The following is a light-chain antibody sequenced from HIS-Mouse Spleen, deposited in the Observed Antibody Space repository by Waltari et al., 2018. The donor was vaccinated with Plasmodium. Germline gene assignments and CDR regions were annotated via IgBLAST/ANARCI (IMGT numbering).Light chain of an antibody. CDR1: QSVSSN. CDR3: QQYNNWSFT. V-gene: IGKV3-15*01. CDR2: GAS. J-gene: IGKJ3*01. Sequence: EIVMTESTATLSVYPGERATLSCRASQSVSSNLAWYQQKPGQAPRPLIYGASTRATGIPARFSVSGSGTEFTLTISSLQSEDFAVYYCQQYNNWSFTFGPGTKVDIK.